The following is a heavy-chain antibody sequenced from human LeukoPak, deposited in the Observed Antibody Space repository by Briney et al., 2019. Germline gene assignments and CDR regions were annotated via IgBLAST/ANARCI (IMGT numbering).Heavy chain of an antibody. CDR2: INPNSGGT. Sequence: ASVKVSCKASGYTFTGYYMHWVRQAPGQGLEWMGRINPNSGGTNYAQKFQGRVTMTRDTSISTAYMELSRLRSDDTAVYYCANQYYYDSSGYSGFDYWGQGTLVTVSS. J-gene: IGHJ4*02. V-gene: IGHV1-2*06. CDR3: ANQYYYDSSGYSGFDY. CDR1: GYTFTGYY. D-gene: IGHD3-22*01.